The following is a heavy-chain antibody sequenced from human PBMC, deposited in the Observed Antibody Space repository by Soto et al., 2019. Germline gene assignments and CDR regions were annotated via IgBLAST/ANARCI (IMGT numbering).Heavy chain of an antibody. V-gene: IGHV4-34*01. CDR3: ASLAAGPRFNWFDP. D-gene: IGHD6-6*01. Sequence: PSETLSLTCAVYGGSFSGYYWSWIRQPPGKGLEWIGEINHSGSTNYNPSLKSRVTISVDTSKNQFSLKLSSVTAADTAVYYCASLAAGPRFNWFDPWGQGTLVTVSS. CDR1: GGSFSGYY. J-gene: IGHJ5*02. CDR2: INHSGST.